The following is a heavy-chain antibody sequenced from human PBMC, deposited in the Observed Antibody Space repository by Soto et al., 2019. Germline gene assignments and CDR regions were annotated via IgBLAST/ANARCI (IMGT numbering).Heavy chain of an antibody. D-gene: IGHD4-17*01. J-gene: IGHJ4*02. CDR1: GFSFSTYW. CDR3: ARGGGDYGDYLDY. V-gene: IGHV3-74*01. Sequence: ELQLVESGGGLVQPGGSLRLSCVASGFSFSTYWMHWVRQAPGKGLVWVSRINTAGTTTPYADSVTGRVSISRDNAKNTLYLQMNSLSAEDTAVYYCARGGGDYGDYLDYWGQGALVTVSS. CDR2: INTAGTTT.